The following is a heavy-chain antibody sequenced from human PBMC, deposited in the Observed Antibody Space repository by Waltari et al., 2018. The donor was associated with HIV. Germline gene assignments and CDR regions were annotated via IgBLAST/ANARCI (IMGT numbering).Heavy chain of an antibody. CDR1: GFSFVTYA. V-gene: IGHV3-23*01. CDR2: ISGTGDHT. Sequence: EVQLLESGGGLVQPGQSLSISCTVYGFSFVTYAMSWVRQAPGKGLEWVSAISGTGDHTFYADSVKGRFTISRDNSKRTLYLQMNSLRAEDTALYYCARHSSSHPYYYAMDVWGQGTTVTVSS. CDR3: ARHSSSHPYYYAMDV. D-gene: IGHD6-13*01. J-gene: IGHJ6*02.